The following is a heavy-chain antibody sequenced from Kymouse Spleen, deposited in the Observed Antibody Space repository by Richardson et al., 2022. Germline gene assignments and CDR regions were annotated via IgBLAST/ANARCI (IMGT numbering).Heavy chain of an antibody. CDR3: AKDIRGSGSYYYYYYGMDV. J-gene: IGHJ6*02. Sequence: EVQLVESGGGLVQPGRSLRLSCAASGFTFDDYAMHWVRQAPGKGLEWVSGISWNSGSIGYADSVKGRFTISRDNAKNSLYLQMNSLRAEDTALYYCAKDIRGSGSYYYYYYGMDVWGQGTTVTVSS. D-gene: IGHD3-10*01. CDR2: ISWNSGSI. V-gene: IGHV3-9*01. CDR1: GFTFDDYA.